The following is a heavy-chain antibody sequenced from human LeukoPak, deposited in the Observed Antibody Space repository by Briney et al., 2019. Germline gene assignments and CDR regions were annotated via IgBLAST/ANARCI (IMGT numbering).Heavy chain of an antibody. CDR1: GGSISIYY. D-gene: IGHD3-10*01. CDR3: ASAQGQGTMVRGVLFDY. CDR2: IYYSGST. V-gene: IGHV4-59*08. Sequence: PSETLSLTCTVSGGSISIYYWSWIRQPPGKGLEWIGYIYYSGSTNYNPSLKSRVTISVDTSKNQFSLKLSSVTAADTAVYYCASAQGQGTMVRGVLFDYWGQGTLVTVSS. J-gene: IGHJ4*02.